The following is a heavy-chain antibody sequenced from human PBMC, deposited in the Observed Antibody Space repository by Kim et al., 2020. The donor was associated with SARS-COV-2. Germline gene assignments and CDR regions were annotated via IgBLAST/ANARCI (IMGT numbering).Heavy chain of an antibody. Sequence: KSRVTISVDTSKNQFSLKLSSVTAADTAVYYCARRLVVVAATMFSIWFDPWGQGTLVTVSS. D-gene: IGHD2-15*01. J-gene: IGHJ5*02. V-gene: IGHV4-34*01. CDR3: ARRLVVVAATMFSIWFDP.